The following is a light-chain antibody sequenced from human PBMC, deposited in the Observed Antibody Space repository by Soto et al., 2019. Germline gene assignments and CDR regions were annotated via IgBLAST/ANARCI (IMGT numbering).Light chain of an antibody. CDR1: QSLLHSNGYNY. CDR3: QQYAGPPTT. CDR2: LGS. Sequence: DIVMTQSPLSLPVTPVEPASISCRSSQSLLHSNGYNYLDWYLQKPGQSPQLLIYLGSNRSSGVPDRFSGSGSGTDFTLTISRLEPEDFAVYFCQQYAGPPTTFGQGTRLEIK. V-gene: IGKV2-28*01. J-gene: IGKJ5*01.